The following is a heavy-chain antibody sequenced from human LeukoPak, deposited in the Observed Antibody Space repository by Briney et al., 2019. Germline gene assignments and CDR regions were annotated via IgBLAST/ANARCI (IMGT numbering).Heavy chain of an antibody. Sequence: SGGSLRLSCAASGFTFSSYGMNWVRQAPGKGLEWVANIKQDGGKKCYVDSVKGRFTISRDNAKNTLYLQMNSLRAEDTAVYYCAREMTSVSQIDYWGEGTGVSVSS. CDR2: IKQDGGKK. D-gene: IGHD4-17*01. V-gene: IGHV3-7*01. J-gene: IGHJ4*02. CDR1: GFTFSSYG. CDR3: AREMTSVSQIDY.